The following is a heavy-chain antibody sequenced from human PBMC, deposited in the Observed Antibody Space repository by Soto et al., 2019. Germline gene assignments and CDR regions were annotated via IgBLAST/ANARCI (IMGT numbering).Heavy chain of an antibody. Sequence: EVQLLESGGGLVQPGGSLRLSCAASGFTFSSYAMSWVRQAPGKGLEWVSAISGSGGSTYYADSVKGRFTISRDNSKNTLYLQMNSLRAEDTAAYYCAKARSRGDTAIANPDYWGQGTLVTVSS. V-gene: IGHV3-23*01. CDR2: ISGSGGST. CDR3: AKARSRGDTAIANPDY. J-gene: IGHJ4*02. CDR1: GFTFSSYA. D-gene: IGHD5-18*01.